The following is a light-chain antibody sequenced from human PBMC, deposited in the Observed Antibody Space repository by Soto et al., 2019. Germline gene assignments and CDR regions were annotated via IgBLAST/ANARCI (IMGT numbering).Light chain of an antibody. CDR1: QSVSSSY. J-gene: IGKJ2*01. V-gene: IGKV3-20*01. CDR3: QQYGSSPVYT. Sequence: EIVLTQSPGTLSLSLGERATLSCRASQSVSSSYLAWYQQKPGQAPRLLIYGASSRATGIPDRFSGSGSGTDFTLTISRLEPEDFAVYYCQQYGSSPVYTFGQGTKLEIK. CDR2: GAS.